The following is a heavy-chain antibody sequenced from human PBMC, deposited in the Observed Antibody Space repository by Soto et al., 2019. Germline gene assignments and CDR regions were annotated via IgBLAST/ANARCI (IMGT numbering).Heavy chain of an antibody. V-gene: IGHV3-23*01. CDR1: GFTSSNYA. CDR3: AKGGTTTNIILDS. CDR2: IRGSGGTT. Sequence: EVELLESGGGLVQPGGSLRLSCAASGFTSSNYAMSWVRQSPGKGLEWLSSIRGSGGTTYYADSVKGRFTISRDNDKNTLYRQINSLTGGDTAVYYGAKGGTTTNIILDSGGPGTPVTVSA. D-gene: IGHD1-1*01. J-gene: IGHJ4*02.